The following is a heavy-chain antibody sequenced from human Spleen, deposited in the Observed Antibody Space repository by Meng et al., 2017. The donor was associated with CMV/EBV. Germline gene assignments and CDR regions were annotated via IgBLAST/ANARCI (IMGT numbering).Heavy chain of an antibody. Sequence: GESLKISCAASGFTFSSYGMHWVRQAPGKGLEWVAFIRYDGSNKYYADSVKGRFTISRDNSKNTLYLQMNSLRAEDTAVYYCAKDGGQWLVRDYYYGMDGWGQGTTVTVSS. CDR2: IRYDGSNK. D-gene: IGHD6-19*01. CDR1: GFTFSSYG. CDR3: AKDGGQWLVRDYYYGMDG. V-gene: IGHV3-30*02. J-gene: IGHJ6*02.